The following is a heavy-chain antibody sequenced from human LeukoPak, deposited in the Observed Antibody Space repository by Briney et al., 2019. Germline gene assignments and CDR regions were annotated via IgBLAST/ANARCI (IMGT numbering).Heavy chain of an antibody. J-gene: IGHJ5*02. V-gene: IGHV3-21*01. CDR3: ARVVRVAAAGITYNWFDP. D-gene: IGHD6-13*01. CDR2: ISSSSSYI. Sequence: GGSLRLSCAASGFTFRTYNMNWVRQAPGKGLEWVSSISSSSSYIYYADSVKGRFTISRDNAKNSLYLQMNGLRAEDTAVYYCARVVRVAAAGITYNWFDPWGQGTLVTVSS. CDR1: GFTFRTYN.